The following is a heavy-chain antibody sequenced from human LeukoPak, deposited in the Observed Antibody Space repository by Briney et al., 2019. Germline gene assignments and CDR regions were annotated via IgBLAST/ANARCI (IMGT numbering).Heavy chain of an antibody. V-gene: IGHV1-24*01. D-gene: IGHD6-13*01. CDR1: GYTLTELS. CDR2: FDPEDGET. Sequence: ASVKVSCKVSGYTLTELSMHWVRQAPGKGLEWMGGFDPEDGETIYAQKFQGRVTMTEDTSTDTAYMELSRLRSDDTAVYYCAAVIAAAGYFDYWGQGTLVTVSS. CDR3: AAVIAAAGYFDY. J-gene: IGHJ4*02.